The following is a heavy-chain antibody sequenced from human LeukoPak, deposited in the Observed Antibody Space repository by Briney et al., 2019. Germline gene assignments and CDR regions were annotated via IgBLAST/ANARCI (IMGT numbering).Heavy chain of an antibody. J-gene: IGHJ4*02. V-gene: IGHV1-18*01. CDR3: ARVPYYYGSGSYWGNFDY. D-gene: IGHD3-10*01. Sequence: SWVRQAPGQXXEWMGWISAYNGNTNYAQKLQGRVTMTTDTSTSTAYMELRSLRSDDTAVYYCARVPYYYGSGSYWGNFDYWGQGTLVTVSS. CDR2: ISAYNGNT.